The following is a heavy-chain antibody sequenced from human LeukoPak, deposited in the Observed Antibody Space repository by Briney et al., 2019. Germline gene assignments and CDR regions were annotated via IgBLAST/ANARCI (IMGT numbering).Heavy chain of an antibody. CDR1: VFTFSSYS. CDR2: ISSASTYI. Sequence: GGSLRLSCAPSVFTFSSYSMNWVRQAPGRGLEWVSSISSASTYIYYADSVKGRFTISRDYAKNLLYLQMNSLRVEDTAVYYCARDHGIPGSGSYKFDYWGQGTLVTVSS. CDR3: ARDHGIPGSGSYKFDY. D-gene: IGHD3-10*01. J-gene: IGHJ4*02. V-gene: IGHV3-21*06.